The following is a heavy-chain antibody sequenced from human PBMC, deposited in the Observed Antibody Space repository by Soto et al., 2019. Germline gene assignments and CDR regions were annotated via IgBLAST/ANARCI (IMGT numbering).Heavy chain of an antibody. CDR1: GGSISSYY. CDR2: IYYSGST. D-gene: IGHD2-15*01. J-gene: IGHJ4*02. CDR3: ASRYGGTFDY. V-gene: IGHV4-59*08. Sequence: SETLSLTCTVSGGSISSYYWSWIRQPPGKGLEWIGYIYYSGSTNYNPSLKSRVTISVDTSKNQFSLKLSSVSAADTAVYYCASRYGGTFDYWGQGTLVTFSS.